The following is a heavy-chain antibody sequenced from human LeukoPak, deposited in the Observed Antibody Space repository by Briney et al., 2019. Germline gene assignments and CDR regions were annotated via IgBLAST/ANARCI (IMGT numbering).Heavy chain of an antibody. D-gene: IGHD4-17*01. CDR2: IYPGDSDT. Sequence: GASLQISCQGSGSSFTSYWIGWVRPLPGKGLEWMGIIYPGDSDTRYSPSFQGQVTISADKSISTAYLQWSSLKASDTAMYYCARDPTPGPYGDYFDYWGQGTLVTVSS. CDR3: ARDPTPGPYGDYFDY. CDR1: GSSFTSYW. V-gene: IGHV5-51*01. J-gene: IGHJ4*02.